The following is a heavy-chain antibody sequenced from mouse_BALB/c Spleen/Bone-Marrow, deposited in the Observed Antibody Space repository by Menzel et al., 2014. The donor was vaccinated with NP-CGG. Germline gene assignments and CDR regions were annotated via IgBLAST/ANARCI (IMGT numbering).Heavy chain of an antibody. J-gene: IGHJ3*01. CDR3: ANYYYGSSLFAY. CDR1: GFNIKDTY. CDR2: IDPANGNT. D-gene: IGHD1-1*01. V-gene: IGHV14-3*02. Sequence: ELQLQQSGAELVKPGASVKLSCTASGFNIKDTYMHWVKQRPEQGLEWIGRIDPANGNTKYDPKFQGKATITADTSSNTAYLQLISQTSEDTAVYYCANYYYGSSLFAYWGQWTLVTVSA.